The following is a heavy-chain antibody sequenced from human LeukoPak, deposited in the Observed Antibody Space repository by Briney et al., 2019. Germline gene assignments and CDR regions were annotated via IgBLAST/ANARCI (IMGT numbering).Heavy chain of an antibody. J-gene: IGHJ3*02. V-gene: IGHV3-21*01. CDR1: GFTFSSYS. D-gene: IGHD6-19*01. CDR2: ISSSSSYI. CDR3: ARDLRSSGRTRPII. Sequence: GGSLRLSCAASGFTFSSYSMNWVRQAPGKGLEWVSSISSSSSYIYYADSVKGRFTISRDNVKNSLYLQMNSLRAEDTAVYYCARDLRSSGRTRPIIWGQGTMVTVSS.